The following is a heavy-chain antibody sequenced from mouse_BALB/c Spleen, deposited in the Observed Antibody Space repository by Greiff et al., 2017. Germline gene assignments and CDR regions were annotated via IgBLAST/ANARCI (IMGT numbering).Heavy chain of an antibody. J-gene: IGHJ4*01. D-gene: IGHD6-5*01. CDR1: GFNFKDSY. CDR3: ARAYYSFYAMDY. CDR2: IDPANGNT. Sequence: VQLQQSGAELVKPGASVKLSCTASGFNFKDSYMHWVKQRPEQGLEWIGRIDPANGNTKYDPKFQGKATITADTSSNTAYLQLSSLTSEDTAVYYCARAYYSFYAMDYWGQGTSVTVSS. V-gene: IGHV14-3*02.